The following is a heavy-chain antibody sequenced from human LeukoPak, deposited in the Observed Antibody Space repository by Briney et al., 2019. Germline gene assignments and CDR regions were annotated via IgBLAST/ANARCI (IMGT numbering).Heavy chain of an antibody. V-gene: IGHV3-11*04. D-gene: IGHD6-13*01. Sequence: GGSLRLSCVASGFTFSDYYMTWIRQAPGKGLEWVSYISTSGTAIYYADSVKGRFTISRDNAKNSLYLQMNSLRAEDTAVYYCASPYSSRWYELCYWGQGTLVTVSS. J-gene: IGHJ4*02. CDR2: ISTSGTAI. CDR1: GFTFSDYY. CDR3: ASPYSSRWYELCY.